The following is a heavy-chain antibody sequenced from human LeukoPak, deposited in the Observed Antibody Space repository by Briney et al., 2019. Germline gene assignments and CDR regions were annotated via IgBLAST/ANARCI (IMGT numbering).Heavy chain of an antibody. V-gene: IGHV4-31*03. CDR2: IYYSGST. J-gene: IGHJ4*02. CDR1: GGSISSDSYY. Sequence: TSQTLSLTCTVSGGSISSDSYYWSWIRQHPGQGLEWIGYIYYSGSTYYNPSLKSRVTISVDTSKNQFSLKLSSVTAADTAVYYCARNYYFDYWGQGTLDTVSS. CDR3: ARNYYFDY.